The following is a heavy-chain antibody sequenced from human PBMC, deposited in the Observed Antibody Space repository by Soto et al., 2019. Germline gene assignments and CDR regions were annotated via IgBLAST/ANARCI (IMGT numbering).Heavy chain of an antibody. CDR3: ARSSIAPRLFMYPFDY. D-gene: IGHD6-6*01. Sequence: PSETLSLTCTVSVGSISSYYWSWIRQPPGKGLEWIGYIYYSGSTNYNPSLKSRVTISVDTSKNQFSLKLSSVTAADTAVYYCARSSIAPRLFMYPFDYWGQGTLVTVSS. CDR1: VGSISSYY. J-gene: IGHJ4*02. V-gene: IGHV4-59*08. CDR2: IYYSGST.